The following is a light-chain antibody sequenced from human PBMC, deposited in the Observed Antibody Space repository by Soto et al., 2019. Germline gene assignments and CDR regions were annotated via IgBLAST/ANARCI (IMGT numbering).Light chain of an antibody. CDR1: SNDIGAYNY. V-gene: IGLV2-14*01. J-gene: IGLJ1*01. Sequence: QSFLTQPASVAGSPGQSITVSCTGTSNDIGAYNYVSWYQQHPGKAPKLMIYEVNNRPSGISNRFSGSKSGNTASLTISGLQAEDEADYFCSSFTSTSAVYVFGAGTKVTVL. CDR3: SSFTSTSAVYV. CDR2: EVN.